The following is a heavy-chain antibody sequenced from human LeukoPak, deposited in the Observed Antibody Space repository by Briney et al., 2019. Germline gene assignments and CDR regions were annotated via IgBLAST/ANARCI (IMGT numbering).Heavy chain of an antibody. CDR2: IYYSGST. V-gene: IGHV4-59*01. Sequence: SGPTLVNPSETLSLTCTVSGGSISSYYWSWIRQPPGKGLEWIGYIYYSGSTNYNPSLKSRVTISGDTSKNQFSLKLSSVTAADTDVYYCARGIAVADYYFDYWGQGTLVTVSS. CDR1: GGSISSYY. D-gene: IGHD6-19*01. J-gene: IGHJ4*02. CDR3: ARGIAVADYYFDY.